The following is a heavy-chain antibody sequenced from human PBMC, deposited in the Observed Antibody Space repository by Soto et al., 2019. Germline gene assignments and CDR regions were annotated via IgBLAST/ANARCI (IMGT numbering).Heavy chain of an antibody. J-gene: IGHJ4*02. V-gene: IGHV3-7*01. CDR1: GFTFSSYW. CDR3: AREGLYYDFWSGYYPDY. D-gene: IGHD3-3*01. CDR2: IKQDGSEK. Sequence: GGSLRLSCAASGFTFSSYWMSWVRQAPGKGLEWVANIKQDGSEKYYVDSVKVRFTISRDNAKNSLYLQMNSLRAEDTAVYYCAREGLYYDFWSGYYPDYWGQGTLVTVSS.